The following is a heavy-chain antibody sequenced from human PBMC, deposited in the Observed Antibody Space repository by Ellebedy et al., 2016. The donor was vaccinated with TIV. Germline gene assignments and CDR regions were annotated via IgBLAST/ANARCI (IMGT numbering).Heavy chain of an antibody. D-gene: IGHD4-17*01. CDR2: IHPSDSDT. V-gene: IGHV5-10-1*01. CDR3: ARRGDSDFDP. J-gene: IGHJ5*02. CDR1: GYNFSHHW. Sequence: PGGSLTLSCKISGYNFSHHWISWVRQTPGTGLAWMARIHPSDSDTDYRPSFRGHVTMSVDKSISFAYLQWSSLQASATAMYYCARRGDSDFDPWGQGTVVTVSS.